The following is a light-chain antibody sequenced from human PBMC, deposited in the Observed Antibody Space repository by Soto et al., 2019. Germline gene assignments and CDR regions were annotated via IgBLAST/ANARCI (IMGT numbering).Light chain of an antibody. J-gene: IGLJ2*01. CDR3: GTWDSSLSAVV. CDR2: DNN. CDR1: SSNIGNNY. Sequence: VLTQPPSVSAAPGQKVTISCSGSSSNIGNNYVSWYQQLPGTAPKLLICDNNKRPSGIPDRFSGSKSGTSATLGITGLQTGDEADYYCGTWDSSLSAVVFGGGTKVTVL. V-gene: IGLV1-51*01.